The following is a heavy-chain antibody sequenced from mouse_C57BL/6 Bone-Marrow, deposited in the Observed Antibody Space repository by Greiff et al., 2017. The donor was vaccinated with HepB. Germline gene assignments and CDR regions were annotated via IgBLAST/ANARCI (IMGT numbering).Heavy chain of an antibody. V-gene: IGHV5-2*01. CDR2: INSDGGST. CDR3: GRDYYGSSHAAMDE. J-gene: IGHJ4*01. CDR1: EYEFPSHD. Sequence: EVQVVESGGGLVQPGESLKLSCESNEYEFPSHDMSWVRKTPEKRLELVAAINSDGGSTYYPDTMERRFIISRDNTKKTLYLQMSSLRSEDTALYYGGRDYYGSSHAAMDEWGKGTTVTVS. D-gene: IGHD1-1*01.